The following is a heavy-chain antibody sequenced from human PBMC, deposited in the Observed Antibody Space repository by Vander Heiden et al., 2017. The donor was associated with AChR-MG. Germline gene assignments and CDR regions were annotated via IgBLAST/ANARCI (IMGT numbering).Heavy chain of an antibody. V-gene: IGHV3-23*01. Sequence: VHLLESGGGLVQPGGSLRLSCAASGFTFSTYAMSWVRQAPGKGLEWVSAISGIANSTYYADSVKGRFTISRDNSKNTLYLQMSSLRAEDTAVYFCAKEDYGGNSRIYYYYGMDVWGQGTAVTVS. CDR1: GFTFSTYA. D-gene: IGHD4-17*01. CDR2: ISGIANST. J-gene: IGHJ6*02. CDR3: AKEDYGGNSRIYYYYGMDV.